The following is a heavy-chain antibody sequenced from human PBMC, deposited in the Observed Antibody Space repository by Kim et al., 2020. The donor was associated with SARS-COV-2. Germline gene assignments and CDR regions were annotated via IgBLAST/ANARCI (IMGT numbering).Heavy chain of an antibody. CDR3: AKDKDPEDYYYGMDV. V-gene: IGHV3-23*01. J-gene: IGHJ6*02. Sequence: DSVKGRFTISRDNSKNTLYLQVNSLRAEDTAVYYCAKDKDPEDYYYGMDVWGQGTTVTVSS.